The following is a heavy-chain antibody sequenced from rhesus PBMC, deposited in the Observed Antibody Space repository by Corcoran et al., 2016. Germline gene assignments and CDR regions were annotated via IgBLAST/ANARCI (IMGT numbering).Heavy chain of an antibody. CDR2: IGGSSGGT. Sequence: VPLPESGPGLGKPSETLSLPCAVSGYSLCSGFGWSWFPQPPGKGLEWIGYIGGSSGGTNYNPSRKSRVTSSKDTSKNQFSLKLNSVTAADTAVYYCAKYGGDYWGQGVLVTVSS. V-gene: IGHV4-127*01. J-gene: IGHJ4*01. CDR3: AKYGGDY. D-gene: IGHD2-15*01. CDR1: GYSLCSGFG.